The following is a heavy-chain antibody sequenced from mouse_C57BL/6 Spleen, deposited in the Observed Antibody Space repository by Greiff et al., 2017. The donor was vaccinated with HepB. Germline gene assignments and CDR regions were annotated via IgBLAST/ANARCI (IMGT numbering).Heavy chain of an antibody. V-gene: IGHV1-15*01. J-gene: IGHJ4*01. CDR3: TRRGFYYAMDY. CDR1: GYTFTDYE. CDR2: IDPETGGT. Sequence: QLQQSGAELVRPGASVTLSCKASGYTFTDYEMHWVKQTPVHGLEWIGAIDPETGGTAYNQKFKGKAILTADKSSSTAYMELRSLTSEDSAVYYCTRRGFYYAMDYWGQGASVTVAS.